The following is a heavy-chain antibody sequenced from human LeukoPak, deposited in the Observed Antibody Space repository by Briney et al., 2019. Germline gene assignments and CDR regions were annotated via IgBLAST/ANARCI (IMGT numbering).Heavy chain of an antibody. J-gene: IGHJ4*02. CDR2: INQDGSEK. Sequence: GGSLRLSCAASGFTFTSYWMSWVRQAPGKGLKWVANINQDGSEKYYVDSVKGRFTISRDNAKNSLYLQMNSLRAEDTAVYYCAKDFLKSITLIRGVRSWVGYFDYWGQGTLVTVSS. CDR1: GFTFTSYW. V-gene: IGHV3-7*01. D-gene: IGHD3-10*01. CDR3: AKDFLKSITLIRGVRSWVGYFDY.